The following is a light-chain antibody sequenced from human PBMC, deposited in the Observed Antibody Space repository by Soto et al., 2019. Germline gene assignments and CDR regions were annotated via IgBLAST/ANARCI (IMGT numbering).Light chain of an antibody. CDR1: QSVSSY. V-gene: IGKV3-20*01. CDR2: GAS. Sequence: EIVLTQSPATLSLSPGERATLSCRASQSVSSYLAWYQQRPGQAPRLLIYGASKRATGIPDRFSGSGSGTDFTLSVNRLAPEDVAVYYCQQYGSTPYTFGQGTKLEIK. CDR3: QQYGSTPYT. J-gene: IGKJ2*01.